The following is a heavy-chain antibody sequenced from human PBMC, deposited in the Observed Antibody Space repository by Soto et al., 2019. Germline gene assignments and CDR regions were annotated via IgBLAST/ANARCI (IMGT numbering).Heavy chain of an antibody. CDR2: ISGSGGST. V-gene: IGHV3-23*01. J-gene: IGHJ6*02. D-gene: IGHD3-3*01. CDR3: ANLGYFWYYYGMDV. Sequence: PGGSLRLSCAASGFTFSSDAMSWVRQAPGKGLEWVSAISGSGGSTYYADSVKGRFTISRDNSKNTLYLQMNSLRAEDTAVYYCANLGYFWYYYGMDVWGQGTTVTVSS. CDR1: GFTFSSDA.